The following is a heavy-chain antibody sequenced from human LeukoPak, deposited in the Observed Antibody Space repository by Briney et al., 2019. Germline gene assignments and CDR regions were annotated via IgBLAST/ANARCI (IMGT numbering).Heavy chain of an antibody. Sequence: GASVKVSCKASGYTFINHAIHWVRQAPGQRLEWMGWINIANGNTKYSQNFQGRITITRDTSATTAYMDLSSLRSEDTAVYYCARRLGRSFDYWGQGTLVTVSS. CDR1: GYTFINHA. CDR2: INIANGNT. CDR3: ARRLGRSFDY. J-gene: IGHJ4*02. D-gene: IGHD2-21*01. V-gene: IGHV1-3*04.